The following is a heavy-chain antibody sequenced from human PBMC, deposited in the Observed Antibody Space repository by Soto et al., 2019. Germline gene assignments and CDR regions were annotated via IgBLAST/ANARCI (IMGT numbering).Heavy chain of an antibody. CDR1: GFTFSNYW. D-gene: IGHD2-15*01. J-gene: IGHJ4*02. V-gene: IGHV3-74*01. Sequence: EVQLVESGGGLVQPGGSLRLSCTASGFTFSNYWMHWVRQAPGKGLVWVSRIKTEGSITTYADSVKGRFTISRDSAQNMLFLQMSSLRVEDRAGYYCARVWFRSDGYKAHFHSWGQGTLVTVSS. CDR3: ARVWFRSDGYKAHFHS. CDR2: IKTEGSIT.